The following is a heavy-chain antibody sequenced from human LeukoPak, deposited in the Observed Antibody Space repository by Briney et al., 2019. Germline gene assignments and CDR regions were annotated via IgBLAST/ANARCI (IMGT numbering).Heavy chain of an antibody. CDR2: IKQDGSEK. CDR1: VCTFSSYW. Sequence: GGSLRLSCAASVCTFSSYWMSWFRQAPGKGLEGVANIKQDGSEKYYVDSVKGRFNITRDNAKNSLYLQMNSLRAEDTAVYYCARDSGGVGGYSLWGQGTLVTVSS. CDR3: ARDSGGVGGYSL. D-gene: IGHD5-12*01. J-gene: IGHJ4*02. V-gene: IGHV3-7*01.